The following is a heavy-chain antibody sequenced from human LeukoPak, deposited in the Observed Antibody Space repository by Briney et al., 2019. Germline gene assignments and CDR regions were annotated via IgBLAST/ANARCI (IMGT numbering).Heavy chain of an antibody. J-gene: IGHJ6*03. CDR1: GYIFIGYY. V-gene: IGHV1-2*02. D-gene: IGHD3-3*01. Sequence: ASVKVSCKASGYIFIGYYMHWVRQAPGQGLEWMGWINPNSGVTNYVQKFQGRVTLTRDTSISTAYMELSRLRSDDTAVYYCARDLRFLEWIPMDVWGKGTTVTVSS. CDR2: INPNSGVT. CDR3: ARDLRFLEWIPMDV.